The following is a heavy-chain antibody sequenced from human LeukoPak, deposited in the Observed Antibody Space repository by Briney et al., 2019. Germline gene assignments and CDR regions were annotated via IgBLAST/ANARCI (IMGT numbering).Heavy chain of an antibody. V-gene: IGHV3-7*03. D-gene: IGHD6-13*01. CDR3: ATSTAAAGTD. CDR1: GFXXXNLW. CDR2: IKQDGSEK. J-gene: IGHJ4*02. Sequence: ASGFXXXNLWXXWVRQAPGKGLKWVANIKQDGSEKYYVDSVKGRFTISRDNAQNSLYLQMNSLRAEDTAIYYCATSTAAAGTDWGQGTLVTVSS.